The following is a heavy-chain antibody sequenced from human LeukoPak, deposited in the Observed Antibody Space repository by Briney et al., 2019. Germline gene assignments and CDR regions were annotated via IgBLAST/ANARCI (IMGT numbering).Heavy chain of an antibody. CDR3: ARDEHLRVGGDGHYYGMDV. D-gene: IGHD2-21*02. Sequence: GGSLRLSCAASGFTFSSYAMSWVRQAPGQGLEWVSAISDSGGSTYYADSVKGRFTISRDNSKNTLYLQMNSLRAEDTAVYYCARDEHLRVGGDGHYYGMDVWGQGTTVTVSS. CDR2: ISDSGGST. J-gene: IGHJ6*02. V-gene: IGHV3-23*01. CDR1: GFTFSSYA.